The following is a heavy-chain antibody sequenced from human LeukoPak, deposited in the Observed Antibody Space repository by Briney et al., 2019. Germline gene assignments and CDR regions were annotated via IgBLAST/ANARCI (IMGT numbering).Heavy chain of an antibody. CDR2: MNPNSGNT. CDR1: GYTFTSYD. CDR3: ARGVKDHYDFWSGYLYYYYYGMDV. D-gene: IGHD3-3*01. J-gene: IGHJ6*02. Sequence: GASVKVSCKASGYTFTSYDINWVRQATGQGLEWMGWMNPNSGNTGYAQKFQGRVTMTRNTSISTAYMELSSLRSEDTAVYYCARGVKDHYDFWSGYLYYYYYGMDVWGQGTTVTVSS. V-gene: IGHV1-8*01.